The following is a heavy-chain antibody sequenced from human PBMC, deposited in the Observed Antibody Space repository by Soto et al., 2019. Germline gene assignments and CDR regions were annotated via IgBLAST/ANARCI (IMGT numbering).Heavy chain of an antibody. CDR3: ARDISLDCSGGSCYRVFDY. J-gene: IGHJ4*02. CDR2: TYYRSKWYN. V-gene: IGHV6-1*01. D-gene: IGHD2-15*01. Sequence: SQTLSLTCAISGDSVSSNSAAWNWIRQSPSRGLEWLGRTYYRSKWYNDYAVSVKSRITINPATSKNQFSLQLNSVTPEDTAVYYCARDISLDCSGGSCYRVFDYWGQGTLVTVSS. CDR1: GDSVSSNSAA.